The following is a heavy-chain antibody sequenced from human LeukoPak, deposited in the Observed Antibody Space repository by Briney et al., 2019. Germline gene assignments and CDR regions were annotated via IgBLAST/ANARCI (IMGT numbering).Heavy chain of an antibody. Sequence: GGSLRLSCAASGFTVSSNYMSWVRQAPGKGLEWVSVIYSGGSTYYADSVKGRFTISRDNSKNTLYLQMNSLRAEDTAVYYCARDWYYCDSSGSAKVIWGQGTLVTVSS. CDR3: ARDWYYCDSSGSAKVI. V-gene: IGHV3-53*01. D-gene: IGHD3-22*01. CDR2: IYSGGST. J-gene: IGHJ4*02. CDR1: GFTVSSNY.